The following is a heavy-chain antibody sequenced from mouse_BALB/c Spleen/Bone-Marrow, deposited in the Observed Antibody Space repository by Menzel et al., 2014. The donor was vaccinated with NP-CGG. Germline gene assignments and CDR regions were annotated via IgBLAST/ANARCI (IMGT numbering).Heavy chain of an antibody. D-gene: IGHD4-1*01. CDR3: ASNWDYAMDY. J-gene: IGHJ4*01. CDR2: IWSGGST. V-gene: IGHV2-2*02. Sequence: QVQLQQPGPGLVQPSQSLSITCTVSGFSLTSYGVHWVRQSSGKGLEWLGVIWSGGSTDYNAAFISRLSISKDNSKSRVFFKMNSLQANDTAIYYCASNWDYAMDYWGQGTSVTVSS. CDR1: GFSLTSYG.